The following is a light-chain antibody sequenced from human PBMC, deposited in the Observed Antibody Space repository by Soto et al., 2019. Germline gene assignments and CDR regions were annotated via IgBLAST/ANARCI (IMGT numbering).Light chain of an antibody. CDR2: AAS. Sequence: DIQMTQSPSSLSASVGDRVTITCRASQSISSYLNWYQQKPGKAPKLLIYAASSLPSGVPSRFSGSGSGIDFTLTISSLQPEDFATYYCQQTYSTLPFGQGTKVEIK. CDR3: QQTYSTLP. J-gene: IGKJ1*01. V-gene: IGKV1-39*01. CDR1: QSISSY.